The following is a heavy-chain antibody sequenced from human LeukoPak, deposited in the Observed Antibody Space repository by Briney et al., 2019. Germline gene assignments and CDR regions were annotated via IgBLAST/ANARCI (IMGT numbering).Heavy chain of an antibody. Sequence: SETLSLTCSVESGCIRSCYWSWIRQPAGNLLESIGRIYSSGSTNYNPSLKSRVTMSVDTSKNQFSLKLSSVTAADTAVYYCARERYDSVYNWFDPWGQGTLVTVSS. D-gene: IGHD3-22*01. J-gene: IGHJ5*02. CDR3: ARERYDSVYNWFDP. CDR1: SGCIRSCY. V-gene: IGHV4-4*07. CDR2: IYSSGST.